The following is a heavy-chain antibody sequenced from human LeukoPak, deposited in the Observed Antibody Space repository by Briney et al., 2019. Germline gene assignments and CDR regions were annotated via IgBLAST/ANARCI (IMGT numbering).Heavy chain of an antibody. CDR3: ARDRFPRYYYDSSGYGKFDY. D-gene: IGHD3-22*01. V-gene: IGHV1-18*01. Sequence: GASVKVSCKASGYTFTSYVISWVRQAPGQGLEWMGWISAYNGNTNYAQKLQGRVTMTTDTSMSTAYMELRSLRSDDTAVYYCARDRFPRYYYDSSGYGKFDYWGQGTLVTVSS. CDR2: ISAYNGNT. J-gene: IGHJ4*02. CDR1: GYTFTSYV.